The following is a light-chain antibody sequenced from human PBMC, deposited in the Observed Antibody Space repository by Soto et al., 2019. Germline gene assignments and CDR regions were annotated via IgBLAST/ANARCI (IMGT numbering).Light chain of an antibody. V-gene: IGKV1-5*03. CDR2: KAS. Sequence: DIQMTQSPSTLSASVGDRVTITCRASQSISSWLAWYQQKPGKAPKLLIYKASSLESGVPTRFSGSGSGTDFTGTISSLQPDDFATYYCQQYNSYSPTIGPGNKVYIK. J-gene: IGKJ3*01. CDR1: QSISSW. CDR3: QQYNSYSPT.